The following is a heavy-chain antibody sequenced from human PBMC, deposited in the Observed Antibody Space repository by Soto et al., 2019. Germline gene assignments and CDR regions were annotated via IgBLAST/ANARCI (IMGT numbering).Heavy chain of an antibody. CDR1: GFTLSDHY. J-gene: IGHJ4*02. V-gene: IGHV3-72*01. CDR3: TQGRRDSRCCSDY. D-gene: IGHD2-15*01. Sequence: VGSMRHSCAASGFTLSDHYMDWVRQAPEKGLEWVGRIKNKANSYTTEYAAPVKGRFIISRDDSKNSVFLQMNRLKTDALVVYYCTQGRRDSRCCSDYWGQGYLVTVSS. CDR2: IKNKANSYTT.